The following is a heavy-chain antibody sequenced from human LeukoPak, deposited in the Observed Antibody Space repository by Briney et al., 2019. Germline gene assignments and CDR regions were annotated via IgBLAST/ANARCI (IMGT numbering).Heavy chain of an antibody. CDR2: IYYSGST. Sequence: PSETLSLTCTVSGGSISSHYWSWIRQPPGKGLEWIGYIYYSGSTNYNPSLKSRVTISVDTSKNQFSLKLSSVTAADTAVYYCARGSGGGAVGYWGQGTLVTVSS. J-gene: IGHJ4*02. CDR1: GGSISSHY. V-gene: IGHV4-59*11. D-gene: IGHD3-10*01. CDR3: ARGSGGGAVGY.